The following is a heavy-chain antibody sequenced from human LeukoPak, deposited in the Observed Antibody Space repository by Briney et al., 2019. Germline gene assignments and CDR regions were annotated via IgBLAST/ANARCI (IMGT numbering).Heavy chain of an antibody. Sequence: SVKVSCKASGGTFISYAISWVRQAPGQGLEWMGGIIPIFGTANYAQKFQGRVTITADESTRTAYMELSSLRSEDTAVYYCARIGLGMYYGSGSYEAFDPWGQGTLVTVSS. D-gene: IGHD3-10*01. CDR3: ARIGLGMYYGSGSYEAFDP. J-gene: IGHJ5*02. V-gene: IGHV1-69*13. CDR1: GGTFISYA. CDR2: IIPIFGTA.